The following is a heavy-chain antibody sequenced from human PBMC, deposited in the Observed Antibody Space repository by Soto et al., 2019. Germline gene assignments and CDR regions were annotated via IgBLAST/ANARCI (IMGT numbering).Heavy chain of an antibody. CDR2: ISSSSSYI. D-gene: IGHD2-15*01. V-gene: IGHV3-21*01. CDR3: ARGEHPRYCSGGSCLPDY. CDR1: GVTCSSYG. J-gene: IGHJ4*02. Sequence: GGSLRLSSAASGVTCSSYGMNWVRQAPGKGLEWVSSISSSSSYIYYADSVKGRFTISRDNAKNSLYLQMNSLRAEDTAAYYCARGEHPRYCSGGSCLPDYWGQGTLVTVSS.